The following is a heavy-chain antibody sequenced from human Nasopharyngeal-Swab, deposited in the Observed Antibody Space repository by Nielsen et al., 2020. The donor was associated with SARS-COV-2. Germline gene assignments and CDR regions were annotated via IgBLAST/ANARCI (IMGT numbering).Heavy chain of an antibody. CDR2: IKQDGSKK. D-gene: IGHD1-1*01. J-gene: IGHJ4*02. CDR3: ARDSQERFDY. CDR1: GFTFSSYW. V-gene: IGHV3-7*01. Sequence: GESLKISCAASGFTFSSYWMSWVRQAPGKGLEWVANIKQDGSKKYYADSVKGRFTISRDNSKNTLYLQMNSLRAEDTAVYYCARDSQERFDYWGQGTLVTVSS.